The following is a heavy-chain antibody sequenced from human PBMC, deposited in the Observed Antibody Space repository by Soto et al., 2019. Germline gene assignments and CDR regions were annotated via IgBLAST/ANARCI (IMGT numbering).Heavy chain of an antibody. Sequence: SETLSLTCTVSGGSTSSNSYYRGWVRQPPGKGLEWIGSMFYTGSTYYNPSLKSRVTISVDTSKKKLSLKLTSVTAADTAVYYCATIYGSGSYYAEDSWGQGILVTVSS. CDR1: GGSTSSNSYY. CDR2: MFYTGST. V-gene: IGHV4-39*01. CDR3: ATIYGSGSYYAEDS. J-gene: IGHJ4*02. D-gene: IGHD3-10*01.